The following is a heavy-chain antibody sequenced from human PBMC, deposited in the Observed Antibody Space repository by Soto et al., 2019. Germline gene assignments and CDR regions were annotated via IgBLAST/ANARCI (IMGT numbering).Heavy chain of an antibody. D-gene: IGHD3-10*01. CDR3: AGGGVRGVVTRTRDYYGMDV. J-gene: IGHJ6*02. Sequence: GESLKISCKGSGYNLTNYWIGWVRQMPGKGLESMGIIYPGDSDTRYSPSFQGQVTISADKSISTAYLQWSSLKASDTAMYYCAGGGVRGVVTRTRDYYGMDVWGQGTTVTVS. CDR2: IYPGDSDT. CDR1: GYNLTNYW. V-gene: IGHV5-51*01.